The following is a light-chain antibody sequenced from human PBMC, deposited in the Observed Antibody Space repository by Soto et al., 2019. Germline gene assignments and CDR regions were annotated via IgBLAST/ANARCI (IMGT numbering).Light chain of an antibody. Sequence: EIVLTQSPATLSLSPGERATLSCRASQSVSSYLAWYQQKPGQAPRLLIYDASNRATGIPARFSGSGSGTDFTLTISSLEPEDFPVYDCQQRSNWPPTTFGQGTKVEIK. V-gene: IGKV3-11*01. J-gene: IGKJ1*01. CDR1: QSVSSY. CDR3: QQRSNWPPTT. CDR2: DAS.